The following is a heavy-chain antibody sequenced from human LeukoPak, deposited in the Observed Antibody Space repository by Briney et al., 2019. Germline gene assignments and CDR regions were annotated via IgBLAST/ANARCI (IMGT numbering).Heavy chain of an antibody. D-gene: IGHD6-13*01. J-gene: IGHJ4*02. CDR1: GGSISSYY. CDR3: ARVNIAAAIDY. CDR2: IYTSGST. V-gene: IGHV4-4*09. Sequence: SETLSLTCTVSGGSISSYYWNWIRQPPGKGLEWIGYIYTSGSTNYNPSLKSRVTISVDTSKNQFSLKLSSVTAADTAVYYCARVNIAAAIDYWGQGTLVTVSS.